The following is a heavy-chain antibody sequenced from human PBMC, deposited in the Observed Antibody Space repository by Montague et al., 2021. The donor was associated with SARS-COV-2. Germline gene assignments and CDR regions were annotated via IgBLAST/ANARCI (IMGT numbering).Heavy chain of an antibody. J-gene: IGHJ6*02. CDR2: IYYSGST. CDR3: ARDQGYNWNYYYYYGMDV. Sequence: SETLSLTCTVSGGSISSSSYYWGWLRQPPGKGLEWIGSIYYSGSTYYNPSLKSRVTISVYTSKSQFSLKLSSVTAADTAVYYCARDQGYNWNYYYYYGMDVWGQGTTVTVSS. V-gene: IGHV4-39*07. CDR1: GGSISSSSYY. D-gene: IGHD1-20*01.